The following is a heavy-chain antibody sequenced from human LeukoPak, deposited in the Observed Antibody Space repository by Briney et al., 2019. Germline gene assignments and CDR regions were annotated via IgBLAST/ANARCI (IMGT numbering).Heavy chain of an antibody. J-gene: IGHJ4*02. CDR2: INHNGST. Sequence: SATLSLTCAVSGGSFSGYYWSWIRQPPGKGLEWIGEINHNGSTNYYPYIQSRVTISVETSKNQVSLKLSCVTAAYTAGYYCARGFRRVDYWGQGTRVTVSS. CDR1: GGSFSGYY. CDR3: ARGFRRVDY. V-gene: IGHV4-34*01.